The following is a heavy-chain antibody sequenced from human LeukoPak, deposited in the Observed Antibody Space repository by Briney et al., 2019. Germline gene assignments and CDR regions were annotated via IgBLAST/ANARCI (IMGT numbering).Heavy chain of an antibody. V-gene: IGHV3-48*01. D-gene: IGHD6-13*01. J-gene: IGHJ4*02. CDR3: AKAPSTYSSSFGYFDY. CDR1: GFTFSTYS. CDR2: ISSSSSTI. Sequence: GGSLRLSCAASGFTFSTYSMNWVRQAPGKGLEWVSYISSSSSTIYYADSVKGRFTISRDNAKNSLYLQMNSLRAEDTAVYYCAKAPSTYSSSFGYFDYWGQGTLVTVSS.